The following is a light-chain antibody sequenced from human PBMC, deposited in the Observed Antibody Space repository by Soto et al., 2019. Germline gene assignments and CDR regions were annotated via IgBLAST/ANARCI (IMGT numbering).Light chain of an antibody. V-gene: IGLV2-14*01. CDR1: SSDVGGYNY. J-gene: IGLJ1*01. CDR3: TSPTPGSLYV. CDR2: KGS. Sequence: QSALTQPASVSGSPGQSITISCTGTSSDVGGYNYVSWYQQYSGRVPKLLIYKGSNRPSGISNRFSGSKSGNTASLTISGRQAEEEADYFCTSPTPGSLYVFGSGTKLTVL.